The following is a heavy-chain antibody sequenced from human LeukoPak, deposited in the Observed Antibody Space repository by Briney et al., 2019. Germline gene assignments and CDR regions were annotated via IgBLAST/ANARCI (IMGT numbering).Heavy chain of an antibody. D-gene: IGHD6-13*01. CDR3: ARDLSGVEAAAAGFDY. CDR1: GFTFSSYA. J-gene: IGHJ4*02. V-gene: IGHV3-30-3*01. CDR2: ISYDGSNK. Sequence: PGRSLRLSCAASGFTFSSYAMHWARQARGKGLEGVAVISYDGSNKYYADSVKGRFTISRENSKNTLYLQMNSLRAEDTAVYYCARDLSGVEAAAAGFDYWGQGTLVTVSS.